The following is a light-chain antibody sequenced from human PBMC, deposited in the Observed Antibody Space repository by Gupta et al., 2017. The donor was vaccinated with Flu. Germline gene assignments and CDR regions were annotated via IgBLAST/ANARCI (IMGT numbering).Light chain of an antibody. CDR1: QSIRNF. J-gene: IGKJ4*01. Sequence: EVVLTQSPATLSLSPGERATLSCRASQSIRNFLAWYQQRPGQAPRLLSYDVFNRATGIPARFSGTGSGTDFTLTSSSVEPEDVAVYYCQLSSACGGGTKVEIK. CDR3: QLSSA. V-gene: IGKV3-11*01. CDR2: DVF.